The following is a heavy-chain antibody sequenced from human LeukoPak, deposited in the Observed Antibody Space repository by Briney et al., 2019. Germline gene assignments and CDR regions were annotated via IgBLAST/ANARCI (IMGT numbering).Heavy chain of an antibody. CDR1: GGTFSSYA. V-gene: IGHV1-69*13. CDR3: AREGRGYAAWGYSSYRGAFDI. D-gene: IGHD6-19*01. CDR2: IIPIFGTA. Sequence: PVKVSCKASGGTFSSYAISWVRQAPGQGLEWMGGIIPIFGTANYAQKFQGRVTITADESTSTAYMELSSLRSEDTAVYYCAREGRGYAAWGYSSYRGAFDIWGQGTMVTVSS. J-gene: IGHJ3*02.